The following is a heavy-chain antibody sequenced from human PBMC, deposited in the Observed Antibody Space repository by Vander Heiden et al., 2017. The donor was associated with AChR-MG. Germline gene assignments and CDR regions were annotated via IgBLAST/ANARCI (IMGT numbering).Heavy chain of an antibody. V-gene: IGHV3-48*02. CDR1: GFTFSSYS. D-gene: IGHD3-10*01. Sequence: EVQLVESGGGLVQPGGSLSLSCAASGFTFSSYSRNWGRQAPGKGLEWVSDSSSSSSTIYYADSVKGRFTISRDNAKNSLYLQMNSLRDEDTAVYYCARDPTTFLWPNFDYWGQGTLVTVSS. CDR3: ARDPTTFLWPNFDY. J-gene: IGHJ4*02. CDR2: SSSSSSTI.